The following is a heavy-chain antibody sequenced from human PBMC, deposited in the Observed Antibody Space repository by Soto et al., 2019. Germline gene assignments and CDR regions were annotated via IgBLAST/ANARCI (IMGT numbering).Heavy chain of an antibody. Sequence: QVQLVESGGGVVQPGRSLRLSCAASGFTFSSYGMQWVRQSPGEGPEWVAIVANDGSNQYYAESVKGRFTISRDNSKTTVFLEMDSLRPEDTAVYYCARSSGGSSWYPPDYWGQGTQVTVSS. CDR2: VANDGSNQ. CDR3: ARSSGGSSWYPPDY. J-gene: IGHJ4*02. V-gene: IGHV3-30*03. D-gene: IGHD6-13*01. CDR1: GFTFSSYG.